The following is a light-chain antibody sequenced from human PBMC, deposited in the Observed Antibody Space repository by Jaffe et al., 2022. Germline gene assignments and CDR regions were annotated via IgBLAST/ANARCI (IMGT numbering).Light chain of an antibody. CDR1: QSVSSW. CDR3: QQYNSLWT. V-gene: IGKV1-5*03. J-gene: IGKJ1*01. CDR2: KAS. Sequence: DIQMTQSPSTLSASVGDRVTITCRTSQSVSSWLAWYQQKPGKAPKLLIYKASILGSGVPSRFSGSGSGTEFTLTITSLQPDDFATYHCQQYNSLWTFGQGTKVEV.